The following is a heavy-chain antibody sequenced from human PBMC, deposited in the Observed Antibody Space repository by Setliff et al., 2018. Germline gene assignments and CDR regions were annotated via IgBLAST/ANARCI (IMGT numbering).Heavy chain of an antibody. D-gene: IGHD3-22*01. Sequence: ASVKVSCKASGYTFTNFGITWVRQAPGQGLEWMGWININNFNTKYAQKLQDRVTMTTDTSTSTAYMDLRSLRSDDTAMYYCARINFYVSSGYYYAPELWGQGTTVTVSS. CDR3: ARINFYVSSGYYYAPEL. CDR2: ININNFNT. CDR1: GYTFTNFG. V-gene: IGHV1-18*01. J-gene: IGHJ4*02.